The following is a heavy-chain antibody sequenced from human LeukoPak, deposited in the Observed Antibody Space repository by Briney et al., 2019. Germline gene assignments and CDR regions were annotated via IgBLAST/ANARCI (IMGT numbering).Heavy chain of an antibody. CDR1: GFTFSNYW. Sequence: GGSLRLSCAASGFTFSNYWMTWVRQAPGKGLEWVSYISSTSAIIYYADSVKGRFTVSRDNAKNSLYLQMNSLRAEDTAVYYCARFTAGDYFDSWGQGTLVTVSS. D-gene: IGHD6-13*01. CDR3: ARFTAGDYFDS. J-gene: IGHJ4*02. CDR2: ISSTSAII. V-gene: IGHV3-48*01.